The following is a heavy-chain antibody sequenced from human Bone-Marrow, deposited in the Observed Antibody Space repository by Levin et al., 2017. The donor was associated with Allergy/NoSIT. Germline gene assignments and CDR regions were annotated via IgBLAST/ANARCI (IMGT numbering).Heavy chain of an antibody. CDR2: IYYSGRT. D-gene: IGHD5-18*01. CDR1: GGSISSYY. CDR3: AGGHTALVTAY. J-gene: IGHJ4*02. Sequence: AGGSLRLSCTVSGGSISSYYWNWIRQPPGKGLEWIGYIYYSGRTYYNPSLKSRVTMSVDTSKNQFFLKLSSVTAADTAVYFCAGGHTALVTAYWGQGTLVTVSS. V-gene: IGHV4-59*01.